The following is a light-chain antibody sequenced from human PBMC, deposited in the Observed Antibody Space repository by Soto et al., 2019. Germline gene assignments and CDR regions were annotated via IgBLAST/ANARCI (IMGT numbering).Light chain of an antibody. CDR1: QSLNNG. V-gene: IGKV1-5*01. Sequence: DIQMTQSPSTLSASVGDRVTITCRASQSLNNGLAWYQQKPGKAPNLLIYDASTLERGVPSRFSGTGSGTEFTLTISGLQPDDFATYYCQQYHRSSITFGQGTRLEIK. J-gene: IGKJ5*01. CDR3: QQYHRSSIT. CDR2: DAS.